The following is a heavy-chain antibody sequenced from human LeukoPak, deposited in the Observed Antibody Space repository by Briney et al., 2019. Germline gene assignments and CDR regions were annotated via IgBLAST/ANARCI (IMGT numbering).Heavy chain of an antibody. D-gene: IGHD4-17*01. CDR3: AKEIFRASYGDYGGLDV. V-gene: IGHV3-43D*03. J-gene: IGHJ6*04. CDR2: ISWDGGST. Sequence: GGSLRLSCAASGFTFDDYAMHWVRQAPGKGLEWVSLISWDGGSTYYADSVKGRFTISRDNSKNSLYLQMNSLRAEDTALYYCAKEIFRASYGDYGGLDVWGKGTTVTVSS. CDR1: GFTFDDYA.